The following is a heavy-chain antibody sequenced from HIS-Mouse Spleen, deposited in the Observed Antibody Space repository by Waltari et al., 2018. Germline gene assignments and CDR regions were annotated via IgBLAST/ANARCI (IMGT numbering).Heavy chain of an antibody. J-gene: IGHJ2*01. D-gene: IGHD7-27*01. CDR3: ARVRTGDPSYWYFDL. V-gene: IGHV4-34*01. CDR1: GGSFSGYS. CDR2: INHSGST. Sequence: QVQLQQWGAGLLKPSETLSLTCAVHGGSFSGYSCSWTRPPPGKGLEWIGEINHSGSTNYNPSLKSRVTISVDTSKNQFSLKLSSVTAADTAVYYCARVRTGDPSYWYFDLWGRGTLVTVSS.